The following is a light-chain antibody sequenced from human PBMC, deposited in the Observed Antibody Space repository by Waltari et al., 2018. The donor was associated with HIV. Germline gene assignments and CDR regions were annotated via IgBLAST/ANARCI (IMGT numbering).Light chain of an antibody. J-gene: IGLJ2*01. Sequence: QSALTQPASVSGSAGQSITLHCTGTSNDVGGYNYVSWYQQHPGKAPKLMIYEVSNRPSGVSNRFSGSKSGNTASLTISGLQAEDEADYYCSSYKNSNTLVFGGGTKLTVL. CDR2: EVS. CDR3: SSYKNSNTLV. CDR1: SNDVGGYNY. V-gene: IGLV2-14*01.